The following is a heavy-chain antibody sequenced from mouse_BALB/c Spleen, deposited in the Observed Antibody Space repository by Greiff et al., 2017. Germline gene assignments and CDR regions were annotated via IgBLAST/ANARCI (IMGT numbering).Heavy chain of an antibody. D-gene: IGHD2-2*01. CDR3: ARDMGYYGYDGGPAFYYAMDY. J-gene: IGHJ4*01. V-gene: IGHV7-3*02. CDR2: IRNKANGYTT. CDR1: GFTFTDYY. Sequence: EVQLVESGGGLVQPGGSLRLSCATSGFTFTDYYMSWVRQPPGKALEWLGFIRNKANGYTTEYSASVKGRFTISRDNSQSILYLQMNTLRAEDSATYYCARDMGYYGYDGGPAFYYAMDYWGQGTSVTVSS.